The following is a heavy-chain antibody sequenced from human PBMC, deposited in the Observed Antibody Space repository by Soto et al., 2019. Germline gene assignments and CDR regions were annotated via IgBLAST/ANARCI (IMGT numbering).Heavy chain of an antibody. J-gene: IGHJ5*01. CDR3: PARIAACPSPFDP. D-gene: IGHD6-6*01. CDR1: GGTFRGYA. V-gene: IGHV1-69*15. CDR2: ITASLGTA. Sequence: KAPGGTFRGYAISWVRPAPGQGLKCIARITASLGTANDSQKSQGRVTITADESTSTAYMELSSLSSEDTAVYYCPARIAACPSPFDPWGQGTPVTVSS.